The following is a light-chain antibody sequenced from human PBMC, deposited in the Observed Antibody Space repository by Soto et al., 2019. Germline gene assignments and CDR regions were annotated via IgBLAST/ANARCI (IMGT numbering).Light chain of an antibody. CDR2: KAS. J-gene: IGKJ2*01. CDR1: QSISNW. CDR3: QQYDRFPYT. V-gene: IGKV1-5*03. Sequence: DIQMTQSPCTLSASVGDTVTITCRASQSISNWLAWYQQKPGQAPKLLIHKASTLESGVPSRFSGSGSGTEFTLTSSSLQPDDFATFYCQQYDRFPYTFGQGTKLEIK.